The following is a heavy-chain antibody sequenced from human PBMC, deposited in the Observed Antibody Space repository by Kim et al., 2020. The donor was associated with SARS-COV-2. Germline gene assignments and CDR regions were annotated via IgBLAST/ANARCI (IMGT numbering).Heavy chain of an antibody. CDR1: GYSFTSYW. D-gene: IGHD2-21*02. J-gene: IGHJ4*02. CDR2: IYPGDSDT. CDR3: ARGLRCGGDCYRPFDY. Sequence: GESLKISCKGSGYSFTSYWIGWVRQMPGKGLEWMGIIYPGDSDTRYSPSLQGQVTISADKSISTAYLQWSSLKASDTAMYYCARGLRCGGDCYRPFDYWGQGTLVTVSS. V-gene: IGHV5-51*01.